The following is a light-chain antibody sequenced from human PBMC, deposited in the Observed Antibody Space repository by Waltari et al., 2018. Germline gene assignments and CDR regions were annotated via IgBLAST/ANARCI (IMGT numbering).Light chain of an antibody. V-gene: IGKV1-27*01. J-gene: IGKJ2*01. CDR1: QGINNY. CDR3: QKCFSAPYT. Sequence: DIQMTQSPSSLSASVGDRVTITCRASQGINNYLAWYQQRAGKAPKVLIYAASILQSWVPSRFSGSGSGTDFTLTISSLQPEDVATYYCQKCFSAPYTFGQGTKLEI. CDR2: AAS.